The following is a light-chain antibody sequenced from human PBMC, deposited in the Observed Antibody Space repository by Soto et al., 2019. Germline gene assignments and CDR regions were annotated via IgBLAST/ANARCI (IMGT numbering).Light chain of an antibody. J-gene: IGKJ5*01. CDR2: AAS. Sequence: DIQMTQSPSTLSASVGDRVTITCRASQSISSWLAWYQQKPGKAPKLLIYAASSLQSGVPSRFSGSGSGTDFTLTISSLQPEDFATYYCQQGHSNPITLAQGTRLEIK. CDR1: QSISSW. V-gene: IGKV1-39*01. CDR3: QQGHSNPIT.